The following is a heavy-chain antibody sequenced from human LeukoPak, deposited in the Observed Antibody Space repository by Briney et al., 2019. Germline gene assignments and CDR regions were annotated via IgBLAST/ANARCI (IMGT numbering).Heavy chain of an antibody. CDR2: IYYSGST. V-gene: IGHV4-59*08. CDR3: ARQLEYQLIRAFDI. D-gene: IGHD2-2*01. Sequence: PSETLSLTCTVSGGSISSYYWSWIRQPPGKGLEWIGYIYYSGSTNYNPSLKSRVTISVDTSKNQFSLKLSSVTAADTAVYYCARQLEYQLIRAFDIWGQGTMVTVSS. CDR1: GGSISSYY. J-gene: IGHJ3*02.